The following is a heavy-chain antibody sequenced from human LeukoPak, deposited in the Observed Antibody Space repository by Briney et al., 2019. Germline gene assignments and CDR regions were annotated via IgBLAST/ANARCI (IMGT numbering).Heavy chain of an antibody. CDR3: ARGPGDFDY. Sequence: GGSLRLSCGASGFTFSNFNMNWVRQAPGKGLEWVSSISVGGSIYYAASVKGRFTISRDNAENSLYLQMSSLRAEGTAIYFCARGPGDFDYWGQGTLVTVSS. D-gene: IGHD2-8*02. CDR2: ISVGGSI. CDR1: GFTFSNFN. V-gene: IGHV3-69-1*01. J-gene: IGHJ4*02.